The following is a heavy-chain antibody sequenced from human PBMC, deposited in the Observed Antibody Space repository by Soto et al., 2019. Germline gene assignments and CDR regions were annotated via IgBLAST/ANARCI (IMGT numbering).Heavy chain of an antibody. J-gene: IGHJ4*02. D-gene: IGHD6-13*01. Sequence: SQTLSLTCAISGDSVSSNSAAWNWIRQSPSRGLEWLGRTYYGSKWYNDYAVSVRSRITINPDTSKSQFSLQLNSVTPEDTAVYFCARDRSPGSSSWYDYWGQGTLVTVSS. V-gene: IGHV6-1*01. CDR3: ARDRSPGSSSWYDY. CDR2: TYYGSKWYN. CDR1: GDSVSSNSAA.